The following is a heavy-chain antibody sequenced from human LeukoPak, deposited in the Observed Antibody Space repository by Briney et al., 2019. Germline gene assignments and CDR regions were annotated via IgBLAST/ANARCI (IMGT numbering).Heavy chain of an antibody. V-gene: IGHV3-7*01. CDR3: SRDANYYDSSRHYFDAFDI. J-gene: IGHJ3*02. D-gene: IGHD3-22*01. CDR1: GFMFSKYW. CDR2: IRGDGSVK. Sequence: PGGSLRLSCEASGFMFSKYWMTWVRQAPGKGLEWVANIRGDGSVKYLLDSVKGRFSISRDNAKNSLSLEMNNLRAEDTAVYYCSRDANYYDSSRHYFDAFDIWGRGKMVTVSS.